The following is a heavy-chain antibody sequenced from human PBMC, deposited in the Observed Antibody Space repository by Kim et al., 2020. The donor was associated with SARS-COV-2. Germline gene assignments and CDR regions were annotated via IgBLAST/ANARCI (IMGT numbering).Heavy chain of an antibody. Sequence: EYPDPVKGRLTISRDDSINTVYLQLNSLKTEGTAVYYCTRDSGSYPTGDYWGPGTLVTVSS. CDR3: TRDSGSYPTGDY. J-gene: IGHJ4*02. D-gene: IGHD1-26*01. V-gene: IGHV3-15*01.